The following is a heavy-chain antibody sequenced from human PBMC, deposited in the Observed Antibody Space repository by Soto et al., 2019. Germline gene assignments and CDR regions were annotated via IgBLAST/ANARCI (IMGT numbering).Heavy chain of an antibody. Sequence: EVQLVESGGGLVKPGGSLRLSCAASGFTFGHVWISWVRKAPGKGLEWVGRIKSKTDGGTSDYAAPVKGRFTISRDDSQSTLYLQMNSLKAEDTAVYYCATGSSLGAPRWGQGTLVTVSS. CDR1: GFTFGHVW. V-gene: IGHV3-15*01. CDR2: IKSKTDGGTS. J-gene: IGHJ4*02. D-gene: IGHD3-16*01. CDR3: ATGSSLGAPR.